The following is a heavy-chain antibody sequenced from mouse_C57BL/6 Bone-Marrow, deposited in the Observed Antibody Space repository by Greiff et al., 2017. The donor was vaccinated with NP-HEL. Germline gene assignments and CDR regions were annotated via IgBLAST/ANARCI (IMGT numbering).Heavy chain of an antibody. CDR1: GYTFTSYG. J-gene: IGHJ3*01. V-gene: IGHV1-81*01. D-gene: IGHD2-2*01. CDR2: IYPRSGNT. CDR3: AHMVTTRAWFAY. Sequence: QVQLKESGAELARPGASVKLSCKASGYTFTSYGISWVKQRTGQGLEWIGEIYPRSGNTYYNEKFKGKATLTADKSSSTAYMELRSLTSEDSAVYFCAHMVTTRAWFAYWGQGTLVTVSA.